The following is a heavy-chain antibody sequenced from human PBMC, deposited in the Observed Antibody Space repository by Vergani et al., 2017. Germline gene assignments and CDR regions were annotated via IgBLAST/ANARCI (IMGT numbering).Heavy chain of an antibody. V-gene: IGHV3-30-3*01. Sequence: QVQLVESGGGVVQPGRSLRLSCAASGFTFSSYAMHWVRQAPGKGLEWVAVISYDGSNKYYADSVKGRFTISRDNSKNTLYLQMNSLRAKDTAVYYCAREPRRGMIALDYWGQGTLVTVSS. CDR3: AREPRRGMIALDY. CDR2: ISYDGSNK. CDR1: GFTFSSYA. J-gene: IGHJ4*02. D-gene: IGHD3-22*01.